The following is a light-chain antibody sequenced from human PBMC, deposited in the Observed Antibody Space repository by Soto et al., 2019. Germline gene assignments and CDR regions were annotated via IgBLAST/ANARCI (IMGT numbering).Light chain of an antibody. Sequence: QSVLTQPPSVSGAPGQRVTISCTGSSSDIGAGYDVHWYQQLPGTAPKLLIYGNNNRPSGVPDRFSGSKSGTSASLAITGRQAEDEADYYCQSYDTSLTGSYVFGTGTKLTVL. CDR2: GNN. CDR3: QSYDTSLTGSYV. CDR1: SSDIGAGYD. J-gene: IGLJ1*01. V-gene: IGLV1-40*01.